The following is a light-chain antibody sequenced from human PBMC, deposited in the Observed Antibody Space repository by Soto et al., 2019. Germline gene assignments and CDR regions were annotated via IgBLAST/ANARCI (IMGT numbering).Light chain of an antibody. J-gene: IGKJ5*01. CDR2: GAS. V-gene: IGKV3-15*01. CDR3: QQRSNWPPIT. CDR1: QSVSSN. Sequence: ERVMTQSPPTLSVSPGERATLSCRASQSVSSNLAWYQQKPGQAPRLLIYGASTRATGIPARFSGSGSGTEFTLTISSLQSEDFAVYYCQQRSNWPPITFGQGTRLEI.